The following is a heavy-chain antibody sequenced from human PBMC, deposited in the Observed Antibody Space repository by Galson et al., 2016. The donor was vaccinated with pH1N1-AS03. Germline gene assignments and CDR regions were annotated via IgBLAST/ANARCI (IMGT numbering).Heavy chain of an antibody. CDR2: ISPYNGRT. V-gene: IGHV1-18*01. CDR1: GSTFTSYG. Sequence: SVKVSCKASGSTFTSYGIGWVRQAPGQGLEWLGWISPYNGRTEYAQKLQGRVTMTTDTSTSTAYMELRSLISDDTAMYYCARALCSGGSGYDYFYYAVYVWGQGTTVTVSS. J-gene: IGHJ6*02. CDR3: ARALCSGGSGYDYFYYAVYV. D-gene: IGHD2-15*01.